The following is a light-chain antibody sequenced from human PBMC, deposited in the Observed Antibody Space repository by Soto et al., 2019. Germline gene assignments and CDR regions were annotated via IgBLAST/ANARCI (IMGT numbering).Light chain of an antibody. CDR1: QSLLSDSNKKNY. CDR3: QQYYGAPLT. V-gene: IGKV4-1*01. CDR2: WAS. Sequence: DIVLTQSPGSLAVSLGERATINCKSSQSLLSDSNKKNYLVWHQHKPGQPPKVLISWASTRVSGVPDRFSGSGSGTDFTLTISSLQAEDVAVYYCQQYYGAPLTFGGGTKVEIK. J-gene: IGKJ4*01.